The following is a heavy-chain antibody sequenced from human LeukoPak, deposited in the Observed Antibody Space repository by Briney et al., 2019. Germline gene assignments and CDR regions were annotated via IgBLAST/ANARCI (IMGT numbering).Heavy chain of an antibody. Sequence: ASVKVSCKASGYTFTGYYMHWVRQAPGQGLEWMGWIYPNSGGTNYAQKFQGRVTMTRDTSISTAYMELSRLRSDDTAVYYCARDMATNSNWFDPWGQGTLVTVSS. CDR2: IYPNSGGT. CDR3: ARDMATNSNWFDP. CDR1: GYTFTGYY. V-gene: IGHV1-2*02. D-gene: IGHD5-24*01. J-gene: IGHJ5*02.